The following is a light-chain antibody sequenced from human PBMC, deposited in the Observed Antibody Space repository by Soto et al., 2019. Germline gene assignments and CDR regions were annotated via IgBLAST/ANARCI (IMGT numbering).Light chain of an antibody. CDR1: SSNIGSNY. CDR2: RNN. CDR3: AAWDDSLSGPL. Sequence: QSVLTQPPSASGTPGQRVTISCSGSSSNIGSNYVYWYQQLPGTAPKLLIYRNNQRPSGVPDRFSGSKSGTSASLAIGGLRSEDEADYYCAAWDDSLSGPLFGGGTKVTVL. J-gene: IGLJ3*02. V-gene: IGLV1-47*01.